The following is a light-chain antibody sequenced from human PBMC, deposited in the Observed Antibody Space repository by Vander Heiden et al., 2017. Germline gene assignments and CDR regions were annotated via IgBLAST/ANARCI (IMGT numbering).Light chain of an antibody. J-gene: IGLJ2*01. CDR2: DDS. CDR1: NIGSKS. CDR3: QVWDSSSDLVV. Sequence: SHVLTQPPSVSVAPGQTARITCGGNNIGSKSVHWYQQKPGQAPVLVLYDDSDRPSGIPERFSGSNSGNTATLTISRVAAGDEADYYCQVWDSSSDLVVFGGGTKLTVL. V-gene: IGLV3-21*02.